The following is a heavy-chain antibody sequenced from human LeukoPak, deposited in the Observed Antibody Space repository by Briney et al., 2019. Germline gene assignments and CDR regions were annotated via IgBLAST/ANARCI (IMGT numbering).Heavy chain of an antibody. CDR1: GGSVSSDTYY. D-gene: IGHD3-22*01. J-gene: IGHJ4*02. V-gene: IGHV4-61*02. Sequence: SQTLSLTCTVSGGSVSSDTYYWSWIRQPAGKGLEWIGRIDTSGSTNYNPSLKSRVTISVDTSKNQFSLKLSSVTAADTAVYYCARKRYYYDSSGYYYYFDYWGQGTLVTVSS. CDR2: IDTSGST. CDR3: ARKRYYYDSSGYYYYFDY.